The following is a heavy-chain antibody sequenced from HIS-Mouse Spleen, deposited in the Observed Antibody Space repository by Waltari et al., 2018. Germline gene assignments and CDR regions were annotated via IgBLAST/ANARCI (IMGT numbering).Heavy chain of an antibody. J-gene: IGHJ3*02. Sequence: QVQLVQSGAEVKKPGASVKVSCKASGYTFTGYYMHWVRQAPGQGLEWMGGSRPNSGGTNYGQKFQGRVTMTRDTSISTAYRELGRLRSDDTAVYYCAREDYGGNSGAFDIWGQGTMVTVSS. D-gene: IGHD4-17*01. CDR1: GYTFTGYY. CDR2: SRPNSGGT. V-gene: IGHV1-2*02. CDR3: AREDYGGNSGAFDI.